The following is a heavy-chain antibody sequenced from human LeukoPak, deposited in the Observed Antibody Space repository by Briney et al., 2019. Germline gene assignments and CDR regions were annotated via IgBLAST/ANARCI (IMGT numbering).Heavy chain of an antibody. CDR1: GGSISSYY. V-gene: IGHV4-59*08. D-gene: IGHD7-27*01. Sequence: PSETLSLTCTVSGGSISSYYWSWIRQPPGKGLEWIGYIYDSGSTNYNPSLNSRVTISVDTAKNQFSLKLSSVTAADTAVYYCARKMYLGGMDVGAKGATVTFSS. CDR3: ARKMYLGGMDV. CDR2: IYDSGST. J-gene: IGHJ6*04.